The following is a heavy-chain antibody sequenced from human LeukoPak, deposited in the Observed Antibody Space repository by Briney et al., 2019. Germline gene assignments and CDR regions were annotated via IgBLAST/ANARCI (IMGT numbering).Heavy chain of an antibody. CDR1: GGSLSSFY. CDR2: VYYSGTT. J-gene: IGHJ6*02. Sequence: PSLTLSLTCTVSGGSLSSFYSGWIRPPPGKGLEWIGYVYYSGTTNYNPSLKSRVTISVDTSKNQFSLKLSSVTAADTAVYYCARTFSGSYYYYGMDVWGQGTTVTVSS. D-gene: IGHD1-26*01. V-gene: IGHV4-59*01. CDR3: ARTFSGSYYYYGMDV.